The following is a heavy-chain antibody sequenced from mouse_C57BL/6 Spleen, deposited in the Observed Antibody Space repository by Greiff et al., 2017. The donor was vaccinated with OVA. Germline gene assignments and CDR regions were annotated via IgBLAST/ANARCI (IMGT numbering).Heavy chain of an antibody. Sequence: EVQLVESEGGLVQPGSSMKLSCTASGFTFSDYYMAWVRQVPEKGLEWVANINYDGSSTYYLDSLKSRFIISRDNAKNILYLQMSSLKSEDTATYYCAREGIITTVVAFYWYFDVWGTGTTVTVSS. J-gene: IGHJ1*03. D-gene: IGHD1-1*01. V-gene: IGHV5-16*01. CDR3: AREGIITTVVAFYWYFDV. CDR2: INYDGSST. CDR1: GFTFSDYY.